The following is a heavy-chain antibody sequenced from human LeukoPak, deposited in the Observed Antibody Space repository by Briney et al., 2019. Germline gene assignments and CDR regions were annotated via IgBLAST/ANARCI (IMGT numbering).Heavy chain of an antibody. V-gene: IGHV3-23*01. Sequence: GGSLRLSCAASGFTFSSYAMSWVRQAPGKGLEWVSAIRGSGGSTYYADSVKGRFTISRDNSKNTLYLQMNSLRAEDTAVYYCAKGVYYDILTGYYPFDYWGQGTLVTVSP. D-gene: IGHD3-9*01. J-gene: IGHJ4*02. CDR2: IRGSGGST. CDR1: GFTFSSYA. CDR3: AKGVYYDILTGYYPFDY.